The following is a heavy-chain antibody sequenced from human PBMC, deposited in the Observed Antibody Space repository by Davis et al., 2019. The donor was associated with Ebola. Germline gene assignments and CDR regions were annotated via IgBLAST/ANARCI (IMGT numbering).Heavy chain of an antibody. Sequence: GESLKISCAASGFTVSSNYMSWVRQAPGKGLEWVSVIYSGGSTYYADSVKGRFTISRHNSKNTLYLQMNSLRAEDTAVYYCAREMATITSGASFDYWGQGTLVTVSS. CDR2: IYSGGST. J-gene: IGHJ4*02. CDR3: AREMATITSGASFDY. V-gene: IGHV3-53*04. CDR1: GFTVSSNY. D-gene: IGHD5-24*01.